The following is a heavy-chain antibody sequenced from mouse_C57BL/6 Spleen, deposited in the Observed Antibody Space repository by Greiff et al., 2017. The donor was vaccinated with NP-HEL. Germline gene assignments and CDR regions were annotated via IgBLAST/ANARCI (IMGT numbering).Heavy chain of an antibody. D-gene: IGHD2-2*01. V-gene: IGHV1-26*01. J-gene: IGHJ4*01. CDR2: INPNNGGT. Sequence: EVQLHQSGPELVKPGASVKISCKASGYTFTDYYMNWVKPSHGKSLEWIGDINPNNGGTSYTQKFKGKATLTVDKSSSTAYMELRSLTSADSSVYYSARSGYARGDYGGQGTPVTVSS. CDR1: GYTFTDYY. CDR3: ARSGYARGDY.